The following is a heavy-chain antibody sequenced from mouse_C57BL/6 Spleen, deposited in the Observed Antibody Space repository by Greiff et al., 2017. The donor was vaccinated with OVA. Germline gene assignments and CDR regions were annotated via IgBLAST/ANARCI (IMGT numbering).Heavy chain of an antibody. Sequence: QVQLKESGPELVKPGASVKISCKASGYAFSSSWMNWVKQRPGKGLEWIGRIYPGDGDTNYNGKFKGKATLTADKSSSTAYMQLSSLTSEDSAVDFCANTAQATAFAYWGQGTLVTVSA. CDR2: IYPGDGDT. CDR3: ANTAQATAFAY. V-gene: IGHV1-82*01. J-gene: IGHJ3*01. D-gene: IGHD3-2*02. CDR1: GYAFSSSW.